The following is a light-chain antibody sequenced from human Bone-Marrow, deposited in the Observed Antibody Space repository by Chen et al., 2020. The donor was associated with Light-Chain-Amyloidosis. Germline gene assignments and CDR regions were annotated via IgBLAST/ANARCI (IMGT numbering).Light chain of an antibody. CDR3: QSADSSGTYEVI. CDR1: DLPTKY. V-gene: IGLV3-25*03. Sequence: SYELTQPPSVSVSPGQTARITCSGDDLPTKYAYWYQQKQGQAPVRGIHRDTERPSGISERFSRSSSGTTATLTISGVQAEDEADYHCQSADSSGTYEVIFGGGTKLTVL. CDR2: RDT. J-gene: IGLJ2*01.